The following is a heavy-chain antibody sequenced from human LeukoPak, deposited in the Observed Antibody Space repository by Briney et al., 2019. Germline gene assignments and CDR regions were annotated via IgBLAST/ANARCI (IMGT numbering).Heavy chain of an antibody. D-gene: IGHD3-10*01. CDR2: IYYSETT. Sequence: SETLSLTCSVSGGSISNYFWSWIRQPPGKGLECIGFIYYSETTNYNPSLKSRVTMSVDTSKNQFSLKLSSVTAADTAVYYCARDHYYYGSGRYYYYMDVWGKGTTVTISS. J-gene: IGHJ6*03. V-gene: IGHV4-59*12. CDR1: GGSISNYF. CDR3: ARDHYYYGSGRYYYYMDV.